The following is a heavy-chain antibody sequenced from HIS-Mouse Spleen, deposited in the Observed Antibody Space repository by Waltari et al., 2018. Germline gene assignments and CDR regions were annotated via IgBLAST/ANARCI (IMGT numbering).Heavy chain of an antibody. V-gene: IGHV4-39*07. CDR1: GGSISSSSYY. D-gene: IGHD6-13*01. J-gene: IGHJ2*01. CDR3: AREIPYSSSWYDWYFDL. Sequence: QLQLQESGPGLVKPSETLSLTCTVSGGSISSSSYYWGWIRQPPGKGLEWIGSIYYSGSTSDNPSIKSRVTISVDTSKNQFSLKLSSVTAADTAVYYCAREIPYSSSWYDWYFDLWGRGTLVTVSS. CDR2: IYYSGST.